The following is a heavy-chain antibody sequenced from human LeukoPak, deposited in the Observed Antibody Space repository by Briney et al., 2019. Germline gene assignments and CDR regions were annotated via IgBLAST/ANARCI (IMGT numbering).Heavy chain of an antibody. V-gene: IGHV5-51*01. CDR2: IYPGDSDN. CDR3: ARRVAVAGYDAFDI. J-gene: IGHJ3*02. CDR1: GYSFTSYW. Sequence: GESLKISCKGSGYSFTSYWIGWVRQMPGKGLEWMGIIYPGDSDNRYRPSFQGQVTISADKSISTAYLQWSSLKASDTAMYYCARRVAVAGYDAFDIWGQGTMVTVSS. D-gene: IGHD6-19*01.